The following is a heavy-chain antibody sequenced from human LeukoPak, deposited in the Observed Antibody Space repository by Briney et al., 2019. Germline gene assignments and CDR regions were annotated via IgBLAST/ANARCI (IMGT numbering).Heavy chain of an antibody. D-gene: IGHD3-10*01. CDR3: ARETYYYGSGSPYYFDY. V-gene: IGHV3-48*04. J-gene: IGHJ4*02. CDR2: ISSSSSTI. CDR1: GFTFSSYS. Sequence: GGSLRLSCAASGFTFSSYSMNWVRQAPGKGLEWVSYISSSSSTIYYADSVKGRFTISRDNAKNSLYLQMNSLRAEDTAVYYCARETYYYGSGSPYYFDYWGQGTLVTVSS.